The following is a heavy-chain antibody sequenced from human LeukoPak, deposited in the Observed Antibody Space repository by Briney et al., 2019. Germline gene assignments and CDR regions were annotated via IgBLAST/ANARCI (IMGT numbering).Heavy chain of an antibody. J-gene: IGHJ3*01. CDR1: VTVRSNY. CDR3: ATNVVVVAATGVLDV. Sequence: GVSLRLSCAASVTVRSNYMSWVRQAPGKGLEWVSVIFSGGSTSYADSVRGRFTISRDNSKNTVYLQIDGLRTEDTGVYYCATNVVVVAATGVLDVWGQGTMVTVSS. V-gene: IGHV3-53*05. CDR2: IFSGGST. D-gene: IGHD2-15*01.